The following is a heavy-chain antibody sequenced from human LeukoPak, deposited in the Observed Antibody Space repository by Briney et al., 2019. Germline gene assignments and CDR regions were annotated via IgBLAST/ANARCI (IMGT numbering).Heavy chain of an antibody. Sequence: PGGSLRLSCAASGFSFSDYWMVWVRQAPGKGLVWVSNIKTDGSVTNYADSVKGRFTISRDNAKNSLYLEMNSLRAEDTAVYYCARDRASSWPFDYWGQGTLVTVSS. CDR1: GFSFSDYW. CDR2: IKTDGSVT. CDR3: ARDRASSWPFDY. V-gene: IGHV3-74*01. D-gene: IGHD6-13*01. J-gene: IGHJ4*02.